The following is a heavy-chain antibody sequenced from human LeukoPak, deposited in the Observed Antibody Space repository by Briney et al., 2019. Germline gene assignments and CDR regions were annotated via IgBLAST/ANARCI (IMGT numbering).Heavy chain of an antibody. V-gene: IGHV4-39*07. CDR2: IYYSGST. CDR1: GGSISSSSYY. J-gene: IGHJ4*02. Sequence: PSETLSLTCSVSGGSISSSSYYWGWIRQPPGKGLEGIGNIYYSGSTYYNPCLKSRVTISVDTSKNQFSLKLSSVAAADTAVYYCARDLTGGSYAYWGQGTLVTVSS. D-gene: IGHD1-26*01. CDR3: ARDLTGGSYAY.